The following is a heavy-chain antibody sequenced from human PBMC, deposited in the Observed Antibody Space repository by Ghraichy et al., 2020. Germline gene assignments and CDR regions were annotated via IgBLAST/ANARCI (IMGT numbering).Heavy chain of an antibody. Sequence: SETLSLTCAVYGGSFSGYYWSWIRQPPGKGLEWIGEINHSGSTNYNPSLKSRVTISVDTSKNQFSLKLSSVTAADTAVYYCPWRGYSYAYVDYWGQGTLVTVS. CDR2: INHSGST. V-gene: IGHV4-34*01. J-gene: IGHJ4*02. CDR3: PWRGYSYAYVDY. CDR1: GGSFSGYY. D-gene: IGHD5-18*01.